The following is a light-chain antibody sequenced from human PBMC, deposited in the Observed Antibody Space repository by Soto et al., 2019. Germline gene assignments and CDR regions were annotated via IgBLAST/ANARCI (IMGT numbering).Light chain of an antibody. CDR3: LQRSNWPPLLS. J-gene: IGKJ4*01. V-gene: IGKV3-11*01. Sequence: EIVLTQSPATLSLSPGERATLSCRASQSVTTYLAWYQQKPGQAPRLLIYDASSRATGIPARFSGSGSGTDFTLTISSLEPEDCAFYYCLQRSNWPPLLSFGGGTKVEIK. CDR1: QSVTTY. CDR2: DAS.